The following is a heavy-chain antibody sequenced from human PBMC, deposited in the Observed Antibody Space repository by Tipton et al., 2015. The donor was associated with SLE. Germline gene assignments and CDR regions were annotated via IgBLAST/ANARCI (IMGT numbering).Heavy chain of an antibody. CDR1: GGTFSSYA. V-gene: IGHV1-69*05. Sequence: QSGVEVKKPGSSVKVSCKASGGTFSSYAISWVRQAPGQGLEWMGGIIPIFGTANYAQKFQGRVTITTDESTSTAYMELSSLRSEDTAVYYCARDDRDFWSGRTKGNWFDPWGQGTLVTVSS. D-gene: IGHD3-3*01. J-gene: IGHJ5*02. CDR3: ARDDRDFWSGRTKGNWFDP. CDR2: IIPIFGTA.